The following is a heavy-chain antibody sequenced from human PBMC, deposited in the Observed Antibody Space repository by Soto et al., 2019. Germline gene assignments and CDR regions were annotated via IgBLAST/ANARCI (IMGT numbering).Heavy chain of an antibody. D-gene: IGHD2-2*02. Sequence: GESLKIFCKGSGYSFTSYWIGWVLQMPGKGLEWMGIIYPGDADTRYSPSYQGQVTISADTFISTAYLQWSSMKASDAAMYYCACHGYCFFTSCYIGSNYYYYMDVWGKGTTVTVSS. CDR3: ACHGYCFFTSCYIGSNYYYYMDV. CDR2: IYPGDADT. CDR1: GYSFTSYW. V-gene: IGHV5-51*01. J-gene: IGHJ6*03.